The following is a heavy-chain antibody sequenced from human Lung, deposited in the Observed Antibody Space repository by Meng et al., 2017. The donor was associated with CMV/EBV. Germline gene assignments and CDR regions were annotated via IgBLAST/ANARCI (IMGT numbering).Heavy chain of an antibody. Sequence: GGSLRLXCAASGFTFSPYRMNWLRQAPGKGLEWVSSISGNGNYIYYTASVQGRFTISRDNAKNSVFLQMESLTADDTAVYYCARDPNVHLAGRQRGPPKNWFDPWXHGTXVTVSS. CDR2: ISGNGNYI. CDR1: GFTFSPYR. V-gene: IGHV3-21*01. D-gene: IGHD3-3*02. CDR3: ARDPNVHLAGRQRGPPKNWFDP. J-gene: IGHJ5*02.